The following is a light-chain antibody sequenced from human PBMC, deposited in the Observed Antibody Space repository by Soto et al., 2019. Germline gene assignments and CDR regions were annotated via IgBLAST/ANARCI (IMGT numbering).Light chain of an antibody. J-gene: IGKJ1*01. Sequence: DIQMTQSPSSLSASVGDRVTITCRASQRISNYLNWYQQKPGKAPKLLMYAASSLQSGVPSRFSGSGSGTDFTLTISSLQPEDFATYYCQQSYSTPRTFGQGTKVEIK. CDR2: AAS. CDR3: QQSYSTPRT. V-gene: IGKV1-39*01. CDR1: QRISNY.